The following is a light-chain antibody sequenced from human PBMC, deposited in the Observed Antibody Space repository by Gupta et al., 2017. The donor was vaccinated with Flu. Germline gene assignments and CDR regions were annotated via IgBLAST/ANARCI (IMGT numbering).Light chain of an antibody. V-gene: IGKV4-1*01. CDR1: QSVLKTSNNYNY. J-gene: IGKJ5*01. Sequence: DIVMTQSPDSLAVSLGERATINCKSSQSVLKTSNNYNYLAWFQHKPGQPPKLLLYWASTREFGVPDRFSGSGSGTDFTLTISSLQVEDVAIYYCQQYYGGPITCGQGTRLEIK. CDR3: QQYYGGPIT. CDR2: WAS.